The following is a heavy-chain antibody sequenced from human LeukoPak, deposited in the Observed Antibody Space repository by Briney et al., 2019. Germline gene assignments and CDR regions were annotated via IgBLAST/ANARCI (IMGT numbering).Heavy chain of an antibody. CDR3: VRGPPNWGFDF. J-gene: IGHJ4*02. D-gene: IGHD7-27*01. V-gene: IGHV1-8*01. Sequence: GASVNVSCKASGYTFTSYDINWVRHATGQGLEWMGWMSPNSGDTGYAQKFQGRVTMTRDTSISTAFMELTSLKSEDTAVYYCVRGPPNWGFDFWGQGALVTVSS. CDR1: GYTFTSYD. CDR2: MSPNSGDT.